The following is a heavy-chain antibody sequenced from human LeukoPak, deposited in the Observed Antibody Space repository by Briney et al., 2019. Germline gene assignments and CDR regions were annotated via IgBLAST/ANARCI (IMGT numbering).Heavy chain of an antibody. CDR3: ARARRHRSWYIDDC. D-gene: IGHD6-13*01. Sequence: PGGSLRLSCAASGFTFSSYNMNWVRQAPGKGLEGVSSMDTTSAFIFYGDSMKGRVTISRDNAKNSLYLQMNSLRAEDTAVYYCARARRHRSWYIDDCWGQGTLVTVSS. CDR2: MDTTSAFI. CDR1: GFTFSSYN. J-gene: IGHJ4*02. V-gene: IGHV3-21*06.